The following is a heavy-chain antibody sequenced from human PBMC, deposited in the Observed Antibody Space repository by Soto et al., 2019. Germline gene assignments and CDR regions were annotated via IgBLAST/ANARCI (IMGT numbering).Heavy chain of an antibody. V-gene: IGHV3-9*01. CDR2: ISLNSGSI. CDR1: GFTFDDYA. D-gene: IGHD4-17*01. CDR3: ARGDDYGDYPDYFDY. Sequence: EVQLVESGGGLVQPGRSLRLSCADSGFTFDDYAMHWVRQAPGKGLEWVSGISLNSGSIGYVDSVKGRFTISRDNAKNSLYLQMNSLRAEDTALYYCARGDDYGDYPDYFDYWGQGTLVTVSS. J-gene: IGHJ4*02.